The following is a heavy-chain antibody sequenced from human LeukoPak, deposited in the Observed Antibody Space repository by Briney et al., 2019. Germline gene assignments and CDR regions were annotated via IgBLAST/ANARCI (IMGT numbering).Heavy chain of an antibody. CDR1: GYSFTSYW. Sequence: GESLKISCKGSGYSFTSYWIGWVRQMPGKGLEWMGTIYPGDSDTRYSSSFQGQVTISADKSISTAYLQWSSLKASDTAMYYCARLRVGEDEAFDIWGQGTMVTVSS. CDR3: ARLRVGEDEAFDI. V-gene: IGHV5-51*01. CDR2: IYPGDSDT. J-gene: IGHJ3*02. D-gene: IGHD1-26*01.